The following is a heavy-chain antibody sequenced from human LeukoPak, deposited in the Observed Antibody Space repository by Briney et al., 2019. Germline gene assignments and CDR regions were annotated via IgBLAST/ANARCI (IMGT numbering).Heavy chain of an antibody. V-gene: IGHV4-39*01. J-gene: IGHJ4*02. CDR3: ARHSYYDILTGYYPRGIFDY. Sequence: SETLSLTCTVSGGSISSSSYYWGWIRQPPGKGLEWIGSIYYSGSTYYNPSLKSRVTISVDTSKNQFSLKLSSVTAADTAVYYCARHSYYDILTGYYPRGIFDYWGQGTLVTVSS. D-gene: IGHD3-9*01. CDR1: GGSISSSSYY. CDR2: IYYSGST.